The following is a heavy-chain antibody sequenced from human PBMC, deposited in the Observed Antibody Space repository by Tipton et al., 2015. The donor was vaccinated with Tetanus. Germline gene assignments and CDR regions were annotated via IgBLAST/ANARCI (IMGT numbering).Heavy chain of an antibody. CDR1: GGSITSGGYY. CDR3: ARDQLGYSDRDALDV. V-gene: IGHV4-31*03. J-gene: IGHJ3*01. D-gene: IGHD6-13*01. CDR2: IQNTGNT. Sequence: GLVKPSQTLSLTCTVSGGSITSGGYYWSWIRQHPGRRLEWIGNIQNTGNTHYNPSVESRASTSLDTSTNQFYLRLRSVTVADTAVYYCARDQLGYSDRDALDVWGRGTMVTVSS.